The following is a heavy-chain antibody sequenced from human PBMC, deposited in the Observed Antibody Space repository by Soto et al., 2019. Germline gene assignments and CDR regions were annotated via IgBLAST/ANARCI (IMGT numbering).Heavy chain of an antibody. CDR2: TYYRSKWYS. Sequence: SQTLSLTCAISGDSVSSDSVTWNWIRQSPSRGLEWLGRTYYRSKWYSDYALSVKSRVTINADMSKNQVSLQLNSVTPEDSAVYDCVRLIRNSWLADWGQGTLVTVSS. CDR1: GDSVSSDSVT. CDR3: VRLIRNSWLAD. V-gene: IGHV6-1*01. D-gene: IGHD6-13*01. J-gene: IGHJ4*01.